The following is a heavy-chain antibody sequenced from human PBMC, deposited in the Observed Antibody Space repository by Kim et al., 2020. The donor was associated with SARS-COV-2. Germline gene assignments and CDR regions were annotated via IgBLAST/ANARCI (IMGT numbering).Heavy chain of an antibody. CDR3: AKDVIGSCSSTSCYAPYY. D-gene: IGHD2-2*01. V-gene: IGHV3-30*02. Sequence: KGRFTISRDNSKNTLYLQMNNLRAEDTAVYYCAKDVIGSCSSTSCYAPYYWGQGTLVTVSP. J-gene: IGHJ4*02.